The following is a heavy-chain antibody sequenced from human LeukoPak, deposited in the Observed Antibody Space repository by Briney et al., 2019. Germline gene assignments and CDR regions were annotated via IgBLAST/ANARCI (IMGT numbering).Heavy chain of an antibody. CDR3: ARSRGGSPSYYYYYMDV. CDR1: GFTVNSNY. J-gene: IGHJ6*03. CDR2: IYSGGNT. D-gene: IGHD3-10*01. V-gene: IGHV3-53*01. Sequence: PGGSLRLSCAASGFTVNSNYMSWVRQAPGKGLEWVSVIYSGGNTYYADSVKGRFTISRDNSKNTLYLQMNSLRAEDTAVYYCARSRGGSPSYYYYYMDVWGKGTTVTVSS.